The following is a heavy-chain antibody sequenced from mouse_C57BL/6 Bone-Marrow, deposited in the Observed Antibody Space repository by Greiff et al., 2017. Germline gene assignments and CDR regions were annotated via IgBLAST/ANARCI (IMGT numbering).Heavy chain of an antibody. Sequence: VQLQQSGAELVRPGTSVKMSCKASGYTFTNYWIGWAKQRPGHGLEWIGDIYPGGGYTNYNEKFKGKATLTADKSSSTAYLQFSSLTSEDSAIYYCARLDGYSYFDYWGQGTTLTVSS. CDR3: ARLDGYSYFDY. V-gene: IGHV1-63*01. D-gene: IGHD2-3*01. J-gene: IGHJ2*01. CDR1: GYTFTNYW. CDR2: IYPGGGYT.